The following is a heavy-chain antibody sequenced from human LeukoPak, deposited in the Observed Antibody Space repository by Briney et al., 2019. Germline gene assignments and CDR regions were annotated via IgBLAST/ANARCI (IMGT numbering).Heavy chain of an antibody. J-gene: IGHJ3*02. CDR3: ARGESSNYYYYGAFDI. CDR2: IIPILGIA. CDR1: GGTFSSYA. V-gene: IGHV1-69*04. Sequence: ASVKVSCKASGGTFSSYAISWVRQAPGQGLEWMGRIIPILGIANYAQKFQGRVTITADKSTSTAYMELSSLRSEDTAVYYCARGESSNYYYYGAFDIWGQGTMVTVSS. D-gene: IGHD3-22*01.